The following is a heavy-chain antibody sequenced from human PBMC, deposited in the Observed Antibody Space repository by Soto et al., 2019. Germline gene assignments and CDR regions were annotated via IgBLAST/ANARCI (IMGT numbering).Heavy chain of an antibody. CDR1: GYIFTSYY. V-gene: IGHV1-46*01. J-gene: IGHJ5*02. CDR3: ARAPYYYGSGRFRWFDP. CDR2: INPFDGSR. D-gene: IGHD3-10*01. Sequence: ASVKVSCKASGYIFTSYYIHWVRQAPGQGLEWMGWINPFDGSRMFAQSFQGRVTMTRDTSTSTVYMEVSSLRSEDTAVYYCARAPYYYGSGRFRWFDPWGQGTLVTVSS.